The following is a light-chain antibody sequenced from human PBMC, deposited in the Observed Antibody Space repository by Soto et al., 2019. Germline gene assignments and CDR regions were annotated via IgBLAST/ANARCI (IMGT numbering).Light chain of an antibody. Sequence: QSVLTQPPSASGTPGQRGTISCSGSSSNIGSRSVNWYQQLPGTAPKLLIHNNSQRPSGVPDRFSGSKSGTSATLAISGLQAEDEADYYCAAWDDSRSCPVFGGGTKLTVL. CDR3: AAWDDSRSCPV. CDR2: NNS. CDR1: SSNIGSRS. V-gene: IGLV1-44*01. J-gene: IGLJ3*02.